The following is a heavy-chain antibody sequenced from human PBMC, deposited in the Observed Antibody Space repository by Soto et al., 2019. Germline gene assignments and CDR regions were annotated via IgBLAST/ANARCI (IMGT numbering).Heavy chain of an antibody. D-gene: IGHD3-9*01. CDR2: ISTRSHYI. CDR3: ARDSSTGYYLSDFDY. J-gene: IGHJ4*02. CDR1: GFTFSNYN. V-gene: IGHV3-21*01. Sequence: SLRLSCAASGFTFSNYNMNWVRQAPGKGLEWVASISTRSHYIYYADSLKGRFTISRDNAKNSVDLQISSLRAEDTAVYYCARDSSTGYYLSDFDYWGQGTLVTV.